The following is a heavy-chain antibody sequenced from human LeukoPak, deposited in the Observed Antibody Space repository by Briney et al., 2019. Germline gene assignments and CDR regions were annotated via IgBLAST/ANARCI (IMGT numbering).Heavy chain of an antibody. CDR2: IYCSGST. Sequence: SETLSLTCTVSGGSISSYYWSWIRQPPGKGLEWIGYIYCSGSTNYNPSLKSRVTISVDTSKNQFSLKLSSVTAADTAVYYFARGDYSFDYWGQGTLVTVSS. V-gene: IGHV4-59*12. CDR3: ARGDYSFDY. D-gene: IGHD4-11*01. J-gene: IGHJ4*02. CDR1: GGSISSYY.